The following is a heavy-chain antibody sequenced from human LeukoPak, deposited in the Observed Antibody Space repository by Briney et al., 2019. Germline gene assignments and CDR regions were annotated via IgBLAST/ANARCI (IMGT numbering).Heavy chain of an antibody. V-gene: IGHV3-23*01. CDR2: ISGSGGST. D-gene: IGHD3-3*01. J-gene: IGHJ6*02. CDR3: AKVSVWSGYYSGMDV. Sequence: GGSLRLSCAASGFTFSSYAMSWVRQAPGKGLEWVSVISGSGGSTYYADSVKGRFTISRDNSKNTLYLQMNSLRAEDTAVYYCAKVSVWSGYYSGMDVWGQGTTVTVSS. CDR1: GFTFSSYA.